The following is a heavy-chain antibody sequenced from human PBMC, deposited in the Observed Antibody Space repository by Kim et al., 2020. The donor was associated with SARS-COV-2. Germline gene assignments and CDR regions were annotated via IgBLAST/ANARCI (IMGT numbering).Heavy chain of an antibody. CDR2: INNDGSWT. V-gene: IGHV3-74*01. J-gene: IGHJ4*02. CDR1: GFTFSKYW. CDR3: ARERVGGNEDS. D-gene: IGHD2-15*01. Sequence: GGSLRLSCAASGFTFSKYWMHWVRQVPGKGLAWVSLINNDGSWTDYADSVKGRFTISRDNAKNTVDLQMNGLRAEDTAVYFCARERVGGNEDSWGQGTLV.